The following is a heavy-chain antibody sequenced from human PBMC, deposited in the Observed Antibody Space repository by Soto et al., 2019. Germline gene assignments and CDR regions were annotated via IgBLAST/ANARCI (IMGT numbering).Heavy chain of an antibody. V-gene: IGHV3-23*01. CDR1: GFTFSSYA. CDR3: ARGRAMVHDAFDI. D-gene: IGHD5-18*01. Sequence: EVQVLESGGGLAQPGGSMRLSCAVSGFTFSSYAMSWVRQAPGKGPEWVSSISGSGGNTYYADSVKGRFTISRDNPKNTLYLQMYSLRAEDTAVYYCARGRAMVHDAFDIWGHGTLVAVSS. CDR2: ISGSGGNT. J-gene: IGHJ3*02.